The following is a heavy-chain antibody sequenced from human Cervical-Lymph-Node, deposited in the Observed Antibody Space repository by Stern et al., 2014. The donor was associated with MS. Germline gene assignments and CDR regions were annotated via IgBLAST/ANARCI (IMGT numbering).Heavy chain of an antibody. CDR2: IYPGDSDP. CDR3: ARDYGDYAFDY. D-gene: IGHD4-17*01. Sequence: EVHLVESGAEVKKPGESLKISCKGSGYSFTANWIAWVRQMPGKGLEWMGIIYPGDSDPRYSPSFQGQVTISADKSISTAYLQWSSLKASDTAMYYCARDYGDYAFDYWGQGTLVTVSS. V-gene: IGHV5-51*01. J-gene: IGHJ4*02. CDR1: GYSFTANW.